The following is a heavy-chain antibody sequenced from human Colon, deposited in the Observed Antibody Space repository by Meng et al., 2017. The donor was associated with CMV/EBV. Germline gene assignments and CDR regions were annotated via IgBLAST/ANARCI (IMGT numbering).Heavy chain of an antibody. J-gene: IGHJ4*02. V-gene: IGHV3-21*01. CDR2: LDTTSTYI. CDR3: ARGGVTTGGYDY. D-gene: IGHD6-25*01. CDR1: GFTFTCYN. Sequence: EVHLVESGGGLVNPGGSLRLSFAASGFTFTCYNMNWFRQAPGKGLEWVSSLDTTSTYIYYADSVKGRFTISRDNAKNSLYLQMNSLRADDTAIYYCARGGVTTGGYDYWGQGTLVTVSS.